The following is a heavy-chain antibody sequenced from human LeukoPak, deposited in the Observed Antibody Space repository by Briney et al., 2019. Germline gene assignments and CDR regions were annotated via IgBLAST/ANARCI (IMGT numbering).Heavy chain of an antibody. CDR2: ISYDGSNK. D-gene: IGHD1-26*01. Sequence: GRSLRLSCAASGFTFSSYGMHWVRQAPGKGLEWVAVISYDGSNKYYADSVKGRFTISRDNSKNTLYLQMNSLRAEDTAVYYCARDGGSYVVVDLNWFDPWGQGTLVTVSS. CDR1: GFTFSSYG. CDR3: ARDGGSYVVVDLNWFDP. V-gene: IGHV3-30*03. J-gene: IGHJ5*02.